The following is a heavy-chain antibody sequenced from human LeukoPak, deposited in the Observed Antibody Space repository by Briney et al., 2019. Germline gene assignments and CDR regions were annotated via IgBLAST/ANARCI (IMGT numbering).Heavy chain of an antibody. Sequence: ASVTVSCKVSGYTLTELSMHWVRQAPGKGLEWMGGFDPEDGETIYAQKFQGRVTMTEDTSTDTAYMELSSLRSEDTAVYYCATGVGERGSFDIWGQGTMVTVSS. J-gene: IGHJ3*02. CDR1: GYTLTELS. D-gene: IGHD1-1*01. V-gene: IGHV1-24*01. CDR3: ATGVGERGSFDI. CDR2: FDPEDGET.